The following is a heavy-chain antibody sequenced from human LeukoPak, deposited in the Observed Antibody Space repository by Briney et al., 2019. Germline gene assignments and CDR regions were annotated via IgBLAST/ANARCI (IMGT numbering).Heavy chain of an antibody. CDR3: ARSLETYYYDSSGYDFDY. V-gene: IGHV3-33*01. CDR2: IWYDGSNK. Sequence: GGSLRLSCAASGFTFSSYGMHWVRQAPGKGLEWVAVIWYDGSNKYYADSVRGRFTISRDNSKNTLYLQMNSLRFEDTAVYYCARSLETYYYDSSGYDFDYWGQGTLVTVSS. D-gene: IGHD3-22*01. J-gene: IGHJ4*02. CDR1: GFTFSSYG.